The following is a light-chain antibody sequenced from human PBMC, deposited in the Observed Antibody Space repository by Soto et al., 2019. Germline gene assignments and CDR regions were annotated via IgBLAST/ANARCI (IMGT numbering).Light chain of an antibody. CDR3: QSFDVSLSGGDWV. CDR1: SSNIGAGYD. J-gene: IGLJ3*02. V-gene: IGLV1-40*01. CDR2: DNN. Sequence: QSVLTQPPSVYGAPGQRVTISCTGSSSNIGAGYDVHWYQQLPGTVPKLLIYDNNNRPSGVPDRFSGSKSGTSASLAITGLQAEDEADYYCQSFDVSLSGGDWVFGGGTKVTVL.